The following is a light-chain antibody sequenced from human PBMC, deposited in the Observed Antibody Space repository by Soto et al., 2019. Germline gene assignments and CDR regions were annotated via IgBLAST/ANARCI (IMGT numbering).Light chain of an antibody. Sequence: DIQMTQSPSSLSASVGGRVTITCRASQGISNYLAWYQQKPGKSPKLLIYGASTLRLGVPSRFSGSGSATDFTLTISILQPEDVATYYCQDYSSAPFTFGPGTKVGIK. CDR2: GAS. CDR1: QGISNY. V-gene: IGKV1-27*01. CDR3: QDYSSAPFT. J-gene: IGKJ3*01.